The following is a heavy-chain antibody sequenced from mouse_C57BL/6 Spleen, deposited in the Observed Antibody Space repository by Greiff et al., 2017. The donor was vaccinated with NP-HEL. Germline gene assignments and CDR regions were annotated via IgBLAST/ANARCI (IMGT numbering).Heavy chain of an antibody. Sequence: EVQLQQSGPELVKPGASVKISCKASGYTFTDYYMNWVKQSHGKSLEWIGDINPNNGGTSYNQKFKGKATLTVDKSSSTAYMELRSLTSEDSAGYYCARASYYYGSSSWYFDVWGTGTTVTVSS. CDR1: GYTFTDYY. CDR3: ARASYYYGSSSWYFDV. CDR2: INPNNGGT. J-gene: IGHJ1*03. D-gene: IGHD1-1*01. V-gene: IGHV1-26*01.